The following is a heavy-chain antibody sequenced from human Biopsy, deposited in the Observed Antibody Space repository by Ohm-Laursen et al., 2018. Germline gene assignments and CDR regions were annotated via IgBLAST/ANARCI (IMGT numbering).Heavy chain of an antibody. CDR3: ALAAAQTVTHFDY. CDR2: ISGNSDII. CDR1: GFGVNTYA. J-gene: IGHJ4*02. Sequence: SLRLSCTASGFGVNTYAMTWFRQAPGKGLEWVSTISGNSDIIYDTDSVKGRFTISRDNSKNTLYLQMNSLRADDTAVYYCALAAAQTVTHFDYWGQGTLVTVSS. D-gene: IGHD4-17*01. V-gene: IGHV3-23*01.